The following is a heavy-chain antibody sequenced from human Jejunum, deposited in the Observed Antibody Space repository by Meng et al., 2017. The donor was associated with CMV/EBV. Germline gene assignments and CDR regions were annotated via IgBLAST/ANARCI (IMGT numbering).Heavy chain of an antibody. Sequence: HEQHGASECELKKPGASGKISGEASGYTFTSYAMNRGRPATSQRHEWMGLRNTTTGTPTYAQGFPGRYVFSLDTSVSTAYLQISRLKAEDTAVYYCARGDYYDSSRLDYWGQGTLVTVSS. D-gene: IGHD3-22*01. J-gene: IGHJ4*02. V-gene: IGHV7-4-1*02. CDR2: RNTTTGTP. CDR3: ARGDYYDSSRLDY. CDR1: GYTFTSYA.